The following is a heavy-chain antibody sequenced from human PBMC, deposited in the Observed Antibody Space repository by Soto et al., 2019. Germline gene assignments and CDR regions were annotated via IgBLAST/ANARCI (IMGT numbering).Heavy chain of an antibody. CDR2: IYYSGST. D-gene: IGHD4-4*01. Sequence: SETLSLTCTVSGGSISSYYWSWIRQPPGKGLEWIGYIYYSGSTNYNPSLKSRVTISVDTSKNQFSLKLSSVTAEDTAVYYCAKRRYSNYVYWFDPWGQGTLVTVSS. V-gene: IGHV4-59*12. J-gene: IGHJ5*02. CDR1: GGSISSYY. CDR3: AKRRYSNYVYWFDP.